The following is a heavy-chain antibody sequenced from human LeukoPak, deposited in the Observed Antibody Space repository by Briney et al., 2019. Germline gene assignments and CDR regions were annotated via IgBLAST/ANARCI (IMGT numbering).Heavy chain of an antibody. CDR1: GLTFSTSG. Sequence: GGSLRLSCTASGLTFSTSGFNWVRHAPGRGLEWVASIGPTGSDRYHADSIKGRFTISRDNANNFLYLQMNSLRAEDTAVYYCATETNGRHYDYWGQGTLLTVSS. D-gene: IGHD1-14*01. CDR3: ATETNGRHYDY. CDR2: IGPTGSDR. V-gene: IGHV3-21*06. J-gene: IGHJ4*02.